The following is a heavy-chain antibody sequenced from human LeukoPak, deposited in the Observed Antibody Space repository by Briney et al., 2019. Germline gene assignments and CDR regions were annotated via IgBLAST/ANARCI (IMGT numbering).Heavy chain of an antibody. D-gene: IGHD3-22*01. CDR1: GFTFSSHG. CDR3: AELGITMIEGV. J-gene: IGHJ6*04. V-gene: IGHV3-48*04. CDR2: ISSSGSTI. Sequence: GGSLRLSCAASGFTFSSHGMSWVRQAPGKGLEWVSYISSSGSTIYYADSVKGRFTISRDNAKNSLYLQMNSLRAEDTAVYYCAELGITMIEGVWGKGTTVTISS.